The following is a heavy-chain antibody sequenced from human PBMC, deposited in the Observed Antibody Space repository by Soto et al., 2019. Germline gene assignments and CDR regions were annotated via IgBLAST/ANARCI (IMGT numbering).Heavy chain of an antibody. CDR3: ASLAF. Sequence: EVQVLESGGDLVQPGGSLRLSCALSGFTFSSYVMTWVRQAPGKGLEWVSSISGSGGSTFYADSVKGRFTISRDNSKNTLYRQMNSLRAEDTAVYYCASLAFWGQGTLDTVSS. CDR1: GFTFSSYV. V-gene: IGHV3-23*01. CDR2: ISGSGGST. J-gene: IGHJ4*02.